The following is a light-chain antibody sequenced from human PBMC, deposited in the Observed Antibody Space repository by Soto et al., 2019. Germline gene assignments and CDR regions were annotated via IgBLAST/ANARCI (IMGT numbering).Light chain of an antibody. CDR2: DVS. J-gene: IGLJ1*01. CDR3: CSYAGSYTYV. V-gene: IGLV2-11*01. Sequence: SVLTQPRSVSGSPGQSVTISCTGTSSDVGGYNYVSWYQQHPGKAPKLMIYDVSKRPSGVPDGFSGSKSGNTASLTISGLQAEDEADYYCCSYAGSYTYVFGTGT. CDR1: SSDVGGYNY.